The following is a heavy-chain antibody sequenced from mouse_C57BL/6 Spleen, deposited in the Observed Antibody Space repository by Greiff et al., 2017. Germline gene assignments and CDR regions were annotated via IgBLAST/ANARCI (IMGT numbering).Heavy chain of an antibody. J-gene: IGHJ3*01. CDR2: IDPENGDT. D-gene: IGHD2-1*01. V-gene: IGHV14-4*01. Sequence: EVQLQQSGAELVRPGAPVKLSCTASGFNIKDDYMHWVKQRPEQGLEWIGWIDPENGDTEYASKFQGKATITADTSSNTAYLQLSSLTSEDTAVYYCTLYGNYVFAYWGQGTLVTVSA. CDR1: GFNIKDDY. CDR3: TLYGNYVFAY.